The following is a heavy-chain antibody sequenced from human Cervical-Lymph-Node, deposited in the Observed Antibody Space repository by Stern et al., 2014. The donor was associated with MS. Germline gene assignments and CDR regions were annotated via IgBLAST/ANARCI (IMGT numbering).Heavy chain of an antibody. CDR3: ARDGGGNSGGFDI. V-gene: IGHV1-69*12. J-gene: IGHJ3*02. CDR1: GVTFSSDT. Sequence: QDQLVQSGAEVKKPGSSVKVSCKASGVTFSSDTISWVRQAPGQGLEWMGGIIPMFGTASYAQKFQGRVTMTADESTTTAYMELSSLRSEDTAVYYCARDGGGNSGGFDIWGQGTMVTVSS. D-gene: IGHD4-23*01. CDR2: IIPMFGTA.